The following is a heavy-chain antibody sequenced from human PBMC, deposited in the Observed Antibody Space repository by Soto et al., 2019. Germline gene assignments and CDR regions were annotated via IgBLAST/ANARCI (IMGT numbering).Heavy chain of an antibody. V-gene: IGHV2-5*02. CDR2: IYWDDDK. J-gene: IGHJ4*02. CDR1: GFSLSTSGVG. D-gene: IGHD1-26*01. Sequence: QITLKESGSTLVKPTQTLTLTCTFSGFSLSTSGVGVGWIRQPPGKALEWLTLIYWDDDKRNSPSLKSRLTITKDTSKNQVVLTMTNMDPVDTATYYCARQWGPKYYFDYWGQGTLVTVSS. CDR3: ARQWGPKYYFDY.